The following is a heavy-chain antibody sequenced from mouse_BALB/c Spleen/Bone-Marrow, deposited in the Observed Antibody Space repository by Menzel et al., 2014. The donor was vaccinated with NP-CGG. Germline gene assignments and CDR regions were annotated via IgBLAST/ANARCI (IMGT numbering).Heavy chain of an antibody. CDR3: ARDSLYYYGSSYGYFDV. CDR2: ISNGGSYT. V-gene: IGHV5-4*02. Sequence: EVKLMESGGGLMKPGGSLKLSCAASGFTFSDYYMYWVRQTPEKRLEWVATISNGGSYTYYPDSVKGRFTISRDNAKNNLYLQMSSLKSEDTAMYYCARDSLYYYGSSYGYFDVWGAGTRSPSPQ. D-gene: IGHD1-1*01. CDR1: GFTFSDYY. J-gene: IGHJ1*01.